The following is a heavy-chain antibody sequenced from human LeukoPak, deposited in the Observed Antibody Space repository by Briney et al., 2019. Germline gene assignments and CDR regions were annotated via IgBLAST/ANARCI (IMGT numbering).Heavy chain of an antibody. CDR1: GFTFSSYA. CDR2: ISYDGSNK. J-gene: IGHJ4*02. V-gene: IGHV3-30*04. CDR3: ARRSAVPGTLDY. D-gene: IGHD6-19*01. Sequence: GGSLRLSCAASGFTFSSYAMHWVRQAPGKGLEWVAVISYDGSNKYYADSVKGRFTISRDNSKNTLYLQMNSLRAEDTAVYYCARRSAVPGTLDYWGQGTLVTVSS.